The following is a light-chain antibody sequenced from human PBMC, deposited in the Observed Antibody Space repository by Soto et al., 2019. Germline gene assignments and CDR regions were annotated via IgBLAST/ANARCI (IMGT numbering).Light chain of an antibody. CDR1: QSVSSSY. J-gene: IGKJ5*01. V-gene: IGKV3-20*01. Sequence: EIVLTQSPGTLSLSPGERATLSCRASQSVSSSYLAWYQQKPGQAPRLLIYGASSRATGIPDRFSGSGSGTDFTLTISRMEPEDFEVYYCQQYGSSHTFGQGTRLEI. CDR2: GAS. CDR3: QQYGSSHT.